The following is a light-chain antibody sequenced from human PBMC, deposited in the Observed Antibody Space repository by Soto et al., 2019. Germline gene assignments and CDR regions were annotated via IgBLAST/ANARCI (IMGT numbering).Light chain of an antibody. J-gene: IGLJ2*01. Sequence: QSVLTQPPSASGTPGQRVTISCSGSSSNIGGNPVNWYQHVPGAAPKLLIYDNNQRPSGVPDRFSGSKSGTSASLAISGLQSDDEAHYYCSAWDDTLNVVFGGGTKVTVL. CDR1: SSNIGGNP. V-gene: IGLV1-44*01. CDR2: DNN. CDR3: SAWDDTLNVV.